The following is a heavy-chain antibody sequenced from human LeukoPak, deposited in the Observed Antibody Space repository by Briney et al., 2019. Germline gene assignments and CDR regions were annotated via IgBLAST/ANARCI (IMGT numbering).Heavy chain of an antibody. CDR3: ARTYYDFWSGYYRVYFDY. Sequence: KPSETLSLTCTVSGGSISSSYWSWIRQPPGKGLEWIGYIYYSGSTNYNPSLKSRVTISVDTSKNQFSLKLSSVTAADTAVYYCARTYYDFWSGYYRVYFDYWGQGTLVTVSS. CDR1: GGSISSSY. V-gene: IGHV4-59*08. J-gene: IGHJ4*02. CDR2: IYYSGST. D-gene: IGHD3-3*01.